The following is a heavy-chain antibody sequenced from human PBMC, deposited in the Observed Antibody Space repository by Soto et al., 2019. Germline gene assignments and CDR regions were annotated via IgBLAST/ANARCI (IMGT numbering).Heavy chain of an antibody. CDR2: INHSGST. CDR3: ARDLLPYYYGSGSAGY. J-gene: IGHJ4*02. Sequence: QVQLQQWGAGLLKPSETLSLTCAVYGGSFSGYYWSWIRQPPGKGLEWIGEINHSGSTNYNPSLKSRRTISVDTSKNQFSLKLGSVTAADTAVYYCARDLLPYYYGSGSAGYWGQGTLVTVSS. CDR1: GGSFSGYY. V-gene: IGHV4-34*01. D-gene: IGHD3-10*01.